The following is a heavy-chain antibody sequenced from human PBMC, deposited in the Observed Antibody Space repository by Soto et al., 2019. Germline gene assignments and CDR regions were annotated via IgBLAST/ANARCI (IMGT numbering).Heavy chain of an antibody. Sequence: PGGSLRLSCAASGFTFSSYAMSWVRPAPGKGLEWVSAISGSGGSTYCADSVKGRFTISRDNSKNTLYLQMNSLRAEDTAVYYCANEVGERMVYASYYFDYWGQGTLVTVSS. V-gene: IGHV3-23*01. CDR1: GFTFSSYA. J-gene: IGHJ4*02. CDR3: ANEVGERMVYASYYFDY. CDR2: ISGSGGST. D-gene: IGHD2-8*01.